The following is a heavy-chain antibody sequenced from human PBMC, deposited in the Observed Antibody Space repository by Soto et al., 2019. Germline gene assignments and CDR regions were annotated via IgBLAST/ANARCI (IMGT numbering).Heavy chain of an antibody. D-gene: IGHD2-2*01. V-gene: IGHV1-18*01. Sequence: ASVKVSCKASGYTFTSYGIRWVRQAPGQGLEWMGWISAYNGNTNYAQKLQGRVTMTTDTSTSTAYMELRSLRSDDTAVYYCAREGYCISTSCRHYEYYGMYVWS. CDR1: GYTFTSYG. CDR3: AREGYCISTSCRHYEYYGMYV. J-gene: IGHJ6*02. CDR2: ISAYNGNT.